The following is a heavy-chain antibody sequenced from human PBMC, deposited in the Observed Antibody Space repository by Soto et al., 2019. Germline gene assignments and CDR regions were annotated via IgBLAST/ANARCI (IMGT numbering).Heavy chain of an antibody. CDR1: GGSISSGGYY. CDR3: AVGSGSYLHYYGMDV. Sequence: SETLSLTCTVSGGSISSGGYYWSWIRQHPGKGLEWIGYIYYSGSTYYNPSLKSRVTISVDTSKNQFSLKLSSLRSEDTAVYYCAVGSGSYLHYYGMDVWGQGTTVTVSS. J-gene: IGHJ6*02. V-gene: IGHV4-31*03. CDR2: IYYSGST. D-gene: IGHD3-10*01.